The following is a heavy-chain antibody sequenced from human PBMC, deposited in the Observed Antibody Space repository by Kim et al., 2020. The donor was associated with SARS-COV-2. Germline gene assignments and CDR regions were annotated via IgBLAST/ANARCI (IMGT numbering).Heavy chain of an antibody. D-gene: IGHD6-13*01. CDR2: GKT. CDR3: SRGSSKFNN. Sequence: GKTEYAAAVKGRLTISRDDSKSIAYLQMRSLKTEDTAVYYCSRGSSKFNNWGQGTLVTVSS. V-gene: IGHV3-49*02. J-gene: IGHJ4*02.